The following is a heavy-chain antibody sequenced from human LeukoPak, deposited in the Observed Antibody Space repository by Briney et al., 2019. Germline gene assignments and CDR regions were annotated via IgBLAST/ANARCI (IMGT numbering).Heavy chain of an antibody. J-gene: IGHJ4*02. V-gene: IGHV3-30*02. CDR1: GFTFSSYG. Sequence: PGGSLRLSCAASGFTFSSYGMHWVRQAPGKGLEWVAFIRYDGSNKYYADSVKGRFTISRDNSKNTLYLQMNSLRAEDTAVYYCARGSSATIAAFDYWGQGTLVTVSS. CDR3: ARGSSATIAAFDY. D-gene: IGHD2/OR15-2a*01. CDR2: IRYDGSNK.